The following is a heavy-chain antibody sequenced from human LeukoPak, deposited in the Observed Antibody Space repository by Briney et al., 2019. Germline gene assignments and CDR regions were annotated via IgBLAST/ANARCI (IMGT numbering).Heavy chain of an antibody. CDR3: AREYVWVSYRYLVKRSSRFDY. D-gene: IGHD3-16*02. CDR1: GGSFSGYY. J-gene: IGHJ4*02. Sequence: PSETLSLTSAVYGGSFSGYYWSWIPQPPGKGLEWIGEINHSGSTNYNPSLKSRVTLSVDTSKYQFSLKLSSVTAADAAVCYCAREYVWVSYRYLVKRSSRFDYWGQGTLVTVSS. V-gene: IGHV4-34*01. CDR2: INHSGST.